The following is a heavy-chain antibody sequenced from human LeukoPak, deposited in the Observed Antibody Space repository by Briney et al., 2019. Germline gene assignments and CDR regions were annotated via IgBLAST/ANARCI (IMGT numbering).Heavy chain of an antibody. D-gene: IGHD1-1*01. V-gene: IGHV3-7*01. Sequence: GGSLRLSCAASGFTFSNYWMTWVRQAPGKGLEWVVNINQDGSDKYFVDSVKGRFTISRDNAKNSVYLQMNSLRVEDTAVYYCARDPGITMERTDYWGQGTLVTVSS. CDR1: GFTFSNYW. CDR3: ARDPGITMERTDY. CDR2: INQDGSDK. J-gene: IGHJ4*02.